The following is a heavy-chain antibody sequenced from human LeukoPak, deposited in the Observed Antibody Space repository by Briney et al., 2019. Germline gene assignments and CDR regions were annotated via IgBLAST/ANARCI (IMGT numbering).Heavy chain of an antibody. Sequence: GGSLRLSCAALGFIFSGYWMTWVRQAPGKGLEWVANIKQAGSEKYYVDSVKGRFTISRDNAKNSLYLEMNSLRAEDTAVYYCARGHPYYFYMDVWGKGTTVTVSS. CDR2: IKQAGSEK. CDR3: ARGHPYYFYMDV. CDR1: GFIFSGYW. V-gene: IGHV3-7*01. J-gene: IGHJ6*03.